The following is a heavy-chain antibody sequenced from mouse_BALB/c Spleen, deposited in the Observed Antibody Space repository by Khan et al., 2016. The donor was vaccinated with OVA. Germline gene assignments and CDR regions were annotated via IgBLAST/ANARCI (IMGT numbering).Heavy chain of an antibody. D-gene: IGHD2-3*01. CDR3: TRDGYSPWFAY. V-gene: IGHV14-1*02. CDR1: GFNIKDYY. Sequence: VQLKQSGAELVRPGALVKLSCKGPGFNIKDYYIHWVKQRPDQGLEWIGWIDPEKDNTIYDPKFQGKASITADTSSNTAYLQLSSLTSEDTAVYYCTRDGYSPWFAYWGQGTLITVSA. CDR2: IDPEKDNT. J-gene: IGHJ3*01.